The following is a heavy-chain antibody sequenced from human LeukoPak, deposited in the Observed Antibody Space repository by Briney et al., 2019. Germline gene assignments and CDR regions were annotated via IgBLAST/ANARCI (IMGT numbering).Heavy chain of an antibody. V-gene: IGHV3-21*01. J-gene: IGHJ3*02. D-gene: IGHD3-10*01. CDR2: IDTSGSYI. Sequence: GGSLRLACTASGFTFTSYGMNWVRQAPGKGLEWVSFIDTSGSYIYYGDSLKGRVTISRDNAKNSLYLQMNGLRAEDTAVYYCARGRSITLLRGVAMSDGFDIWGQGAMVTVSS. CDR3: ARGRSITLLRGVAMSDGFDI. CDR1: GFTFTSYG.